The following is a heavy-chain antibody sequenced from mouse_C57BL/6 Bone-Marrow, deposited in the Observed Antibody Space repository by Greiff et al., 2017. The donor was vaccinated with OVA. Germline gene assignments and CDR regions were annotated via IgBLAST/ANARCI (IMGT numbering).Heavy chain of an antibody. J-gene: IGHJ4*01. CDR3: ARRGYYG. V-gene: IGHV1-59*01. Sequence: QVQLQQPGAELVRPGTSVKLSCKASGYTFTSYWMHWVQQTPGQGLEWIGVIDPSDSYTNYNQKFKGKATLTVDTSSSTAYMQLSSLTSEDSAVDYCARRGYYGGGQGTSVTVSS. CDR2: IDPSDSYT. D-gene: IGHD2-1*01. CDR1: GYTFTSYW.